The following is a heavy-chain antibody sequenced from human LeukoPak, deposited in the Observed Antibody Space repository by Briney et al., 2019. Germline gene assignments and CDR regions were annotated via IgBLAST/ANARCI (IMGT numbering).Heavy chain of an antibody. Sequence: SVKVSCKASGGTLNTHIFTWVRQAPGQGLEWMGRITPIIDTTIYAQKFQGRLTITADKFTCTIYMELSSLRSDDTAVYYCARVNLRGSQYNWFDPRGQGTLVTVSS. CDR1: GGTLNTHI. D-gene: IGHD1-26*01. CDR2: ITPIIDTT. V-gene: IGHV1-69*08. J-gene: IGHJ5*02. CDR3: ARVNLRGSQYNWFDP.